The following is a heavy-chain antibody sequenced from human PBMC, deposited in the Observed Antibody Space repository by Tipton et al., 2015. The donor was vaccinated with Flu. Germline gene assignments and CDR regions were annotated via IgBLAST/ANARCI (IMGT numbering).Heavy chain of an antibody. CDR2: IYHTGTS. Sequence: LRLSCAVSGYSISSGYFWGWIRQPSGKGLEWIGSIYHTGTSFYNPSLRGRVTMSVDTSENHLSLGLTSVTAADTAVYYCAIRTFSFDPTISWGQGTTVIVSS. CDR3: AIRTFSFDPTIS. D-gene: IGHD1-26*01. CDR1: GYSISSGYF. V-gene: IGHV4-38-2*01. J-gene: IGHJ6*01.